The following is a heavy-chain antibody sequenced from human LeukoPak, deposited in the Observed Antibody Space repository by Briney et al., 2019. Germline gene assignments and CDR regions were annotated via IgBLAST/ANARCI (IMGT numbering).Heavy chain of an antibody. Sequence: SDTLSLTCTVSGGSISSYYWSWIRQPPGKGLEWIGYIYYSGSTNYNPSLKSRVTISVDTSKNQFSLKLSSVTAADTAVYYCARDRTYDSSGLYYYYGMDVWGQGTTVTVSS. CDR2: IYYSGST. J-gene: IGHJ6*02. V-gene: IGHV4-59*07. D-gene: IGHD3-22*01. CDR1: GGSISSYY. CDR3: ARDRTYDSSGLYYYYGMDV.